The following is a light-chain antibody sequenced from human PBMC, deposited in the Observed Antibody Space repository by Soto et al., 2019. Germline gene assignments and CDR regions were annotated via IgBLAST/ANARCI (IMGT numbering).Light chain of an antibody. CDR2: DVS. J-gene: IGLJ1*01. Sequence: QSALTQPASVSGSAGQSITISCTGTSSDVGGYNYVSWYQQHRGKAPKLMIYDVSNRPSGVSSRFSGSKSGKTASLTISGLQAEDVADFYCSSYTRTNTPLAFGPGTKLTVL. CDR3: SSYTRTNTPLA. V-gene: IGLV2-14*01. CDR1: SSDVGGYNY.